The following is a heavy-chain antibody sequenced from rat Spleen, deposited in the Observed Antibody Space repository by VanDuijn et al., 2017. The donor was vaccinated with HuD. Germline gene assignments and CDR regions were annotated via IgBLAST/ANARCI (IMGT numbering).Heavy chain of an antibody. Sequence: EVQLVESDGGLVQPGRSLKLSCAASGFTFSDYYMAWVRQAPAKGLEWVASINYDGSNTYYRDSVKGRFTISRDNANITLFLQMDSLRSEDTATYYCARSVFDYWGQGVMVTVSS. CDR1: GFTFSDYY. V-gene: IGHV5-29*01. CDR3: ARSVFDY. J-gene: IGHJ2*01. CDR2: INYDGSNT.